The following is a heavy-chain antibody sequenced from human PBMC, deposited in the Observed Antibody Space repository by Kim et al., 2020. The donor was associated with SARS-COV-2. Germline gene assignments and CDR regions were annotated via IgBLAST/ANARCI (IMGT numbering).Heavy chain of an antibody. CDR1: GGSISSGGYY. D-gene: IGHD3-3*01. CDR2: IYYSGST. V-gene: IGHV4-31*03. J-gene: IGHJ3*02. CDR3: ARAPTIFGVVIDAFDI. Sequence: SETLSLTCTVSGGSISSGGYYWSWIRQHPGKGLEWIGYIYYSGSTSYNPSLKSRVTLSVDTSKNQFSLKLSSVTAADTAVYYCARAPTIFGVVIDAFDIWGQGTMVTFSS.